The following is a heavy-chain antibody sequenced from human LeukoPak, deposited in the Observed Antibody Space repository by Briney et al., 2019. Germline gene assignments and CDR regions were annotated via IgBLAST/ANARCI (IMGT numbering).Heavy chain of an antibody. Sequence: GGSLRLSCAASGFTVSSNYMNWVRHAPGKGLELVSIIYSGGTTYYADSVKGRFTISRDNSKNTLYLQMDSLRAEDTAVYYCARRNPHSGAWHPSVFDIWGQGTLVTVSS. CDR1: GFTVSSNY. J-gene: IGHJ3*02. D-gene: IGHD6-19*01. V-gene: IGHV3-66*01. CDR3: ARRNPHSGAWHPSVFDI. CDR2: IYSGGTT.